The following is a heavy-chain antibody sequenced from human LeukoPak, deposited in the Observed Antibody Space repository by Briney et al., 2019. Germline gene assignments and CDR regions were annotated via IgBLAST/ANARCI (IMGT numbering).Heavy chain of an antibody. D-gene: IGHD6-19*01. J-gene: IGHJ4*02. CDR2: ISYDGSNK. CDR1: GFTFSSYG. V-gene: IGHV3-30*18. CDR3: AKDPSEQWLPNYFDY. Sequence: QPGRSLRLSCAASGFTFSSYGMHRVRQAPGKGLEWMAIISYDGSNKYYADSVKGRFTISRDNSKNTLYLQMNSLRAEDTAVYYRAKDPSEQWLPNYFDYWGQGTLVTVSS.